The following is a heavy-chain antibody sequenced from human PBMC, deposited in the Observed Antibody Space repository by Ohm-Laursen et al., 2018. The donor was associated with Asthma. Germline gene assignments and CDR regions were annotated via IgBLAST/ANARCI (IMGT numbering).Heavy chain of an antibody. Sequence: TLSLTCTVSGGSISSNIWWRWVRQSPGKGLEWIGEIHHSGSTYYNPSLKSRVAISGDTSKNQFSLKMSFVTAADTAVYYCARVLDDSSGYGFDFWGQGRLVTVPS. CDR3: ARVLDDSSGYGFDF. CDR2: IHHSGST. CDR1: GGSISSNIW. D-gene: IGHD3-22*01. J-gene: IGHJ4*02. V-gene: IGHV4-4*02.